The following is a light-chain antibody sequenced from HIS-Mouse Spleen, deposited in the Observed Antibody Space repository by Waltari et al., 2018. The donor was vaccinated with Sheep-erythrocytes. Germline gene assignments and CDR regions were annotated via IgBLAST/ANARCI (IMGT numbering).Light chain of an antibody. V-gene: IGKV4-1*01. J-gene: IGKJ4*01. CDR3: QQYYSTLT. CDR1: QSVLYSSNNKNY. CDR2: WAS. Sequence: DIVMTQSPDSLAVSLGERATINFKSSQSVLYSSNNKNYLAWYQQKPGQPPKVLIYWASTRESGVPDRFSGSGSGTDFTLTISSLQAEDVAVYYCQQYYSTLTFGGGTKVEIK.